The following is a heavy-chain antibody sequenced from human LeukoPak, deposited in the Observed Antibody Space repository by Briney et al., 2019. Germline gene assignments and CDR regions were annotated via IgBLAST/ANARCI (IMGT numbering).Heavy chain of an antibody. V-gene: IGHV3-21*01. D-gene: IGHD2-2*01. Sequence: GGSLRLSCAASGFTFSSYSMNWVRQAPGKGLEWVSSISSSSSYIYYADSVKGRFTISRDNAKNSLYLQMNSLRAEDTAVYYCARDEERDIVVVPAVYGMAVWGQGTTVTVSS. CDR2: ISSSSSYI. J-gene: IGHJ6*02. CDR1: GFTFSSYS. CDR3: ARDEERDIVVVPAVYGMAV.